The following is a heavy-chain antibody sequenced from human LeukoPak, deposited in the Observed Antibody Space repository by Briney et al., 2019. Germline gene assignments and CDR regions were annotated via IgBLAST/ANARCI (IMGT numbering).Heavy chain of an antibody. Sequence: PGRSLRLSCAASGFTLSSYAFHWVRHAPGKGLEWVTVISDDGSNKYYADSVKGRYTISRDNSKNTLYGQMSSLRAEDTAVYYCARERFATTGTGWFDPWGQGTLVTVSS. CDR1: GFTLSSYA. J-gene: IGHJ5*02. CDR2: ISDDGSNK. D-gene: IGHD1-1*01. V-gene: IGHV3-30*04. CDR3: ARERFATTGTGWFDP.